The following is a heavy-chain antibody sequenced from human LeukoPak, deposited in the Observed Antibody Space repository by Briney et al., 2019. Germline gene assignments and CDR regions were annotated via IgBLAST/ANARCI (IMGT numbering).Heavy chain of an antibody. D-gene: IGHD3-22*01. Sequence: SETLSLTCTVSGGSISSYYWSWIRQPPGKGLEWIGYVYYSGSTNYNPSLKSRGTISVDTSKNQFSLKLSSVTAADTAVYYCARGRLGINYYDSSGYTSWGQGTLVTVSS. V-gene: IGHV4-59*12. CDR1: GGSISSYY. CDR3: ARGRLGINYYDSSGYTS. J-gene: IGHJ5*02. CDR2: VYYSGST.